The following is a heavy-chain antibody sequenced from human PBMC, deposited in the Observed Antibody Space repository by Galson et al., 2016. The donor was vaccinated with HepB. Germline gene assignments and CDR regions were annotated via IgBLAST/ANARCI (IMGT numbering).Heavy chain of an antibody. CDR3: AKDPQWTTSSRGAFDV. Sequence: SLRLSCAASGFRLSNYGMHWVRQAPGKGLEWVAAMSYDGINKYYADSVKGRFTISRDNSKNTLYLQMNSLRAEDTAIYYCAKDPQWTTSSRGAFDVWGQGTMLTVFS. J-gene: IGHJ3*01. V-gene: IGHV3-30*18. CDR1: GFRLSNYG. D-gene: IGHD6-6*01. CDR2: MSYDGINK.